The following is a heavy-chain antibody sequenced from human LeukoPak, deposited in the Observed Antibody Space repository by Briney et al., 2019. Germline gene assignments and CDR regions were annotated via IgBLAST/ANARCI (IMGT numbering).Heavy chain of an antibody. CDR3: ARDRVDYYYYYGMDV. Sequence: GGSLRLSCAASGFTFSSYAMSWVRQAPGKGLEWVSAISGSGGSTYYADSVKGRFTVSRDNSKNTLYLQMNSLRAEDTAVYYCARDRVDYYYYYGMDVWGQGTTVTVSS. V-gene: IGHV3-23*01. CDR1: GFTFSSYA. J-gene: IGHJ6*02. D-gene: IGHD3-10*01. CDR2: ISGSGGST.